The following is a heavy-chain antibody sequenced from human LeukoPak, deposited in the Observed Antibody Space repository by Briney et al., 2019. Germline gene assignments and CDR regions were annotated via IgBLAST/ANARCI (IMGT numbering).Heavy chain of an antibody. V-gene: IGHV1-8*01. CDR1: GYTFTSYD. CDR3: ARADSSGYYWVDY. J-gene: IGHJ4*02. D-gene: IGHD3-22*01. Sequence: ASVKVSCKASGYTFTSYDINWVRQATGQGLEWMGWMSPNSGNTGYAQKFQGRVTMTRNTSISTAYMELSSLRSEDTAVYYCARADSSGYYWVDYWGQGTLVTVSS. CDR2: MSPNSGNT.